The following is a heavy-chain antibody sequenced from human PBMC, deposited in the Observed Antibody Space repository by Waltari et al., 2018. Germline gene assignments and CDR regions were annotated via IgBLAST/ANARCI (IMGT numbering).Heavy chain of an antibody. D-gene: IGHD6-19*01. V-gene: IGHV4-39*07. CDR2: IYYSGST. CDR1: GGSISSSSYY. CDR3: ARSRGSGWNYYYYYYMDV. J-gene: IGHJ6*03. Sequence: QLQLQESGPGLVKPSETLSLTCTVSGGSISSSSYYWGWIRQPPGKGLEWIGSIYYSGSTYYNPSLKRRVTISVDTSKNQFSLKLSSVTAADTAVYYCARSRGSGWNYYYYYYMDVWGKGTTVTISS.